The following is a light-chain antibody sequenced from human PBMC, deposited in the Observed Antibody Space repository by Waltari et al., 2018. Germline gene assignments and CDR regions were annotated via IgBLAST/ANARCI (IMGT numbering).Light chain of an antibody. CDR3: QQYNSYSRT. J-gene: IGKJ1*01. V-gene: IGKV1-5*03. CDR2: KAS. CDR1: QSISSW. Sequence: DIQMTQSPSTLSASVGDRVTITCRASQSISSWLAWYQQKPGKDPNLLIYKASSLESAVTSRSSGSASGTEFTLTISSLQPDDFTTYYCQQYNSYSRTFGQGTKVEIK.